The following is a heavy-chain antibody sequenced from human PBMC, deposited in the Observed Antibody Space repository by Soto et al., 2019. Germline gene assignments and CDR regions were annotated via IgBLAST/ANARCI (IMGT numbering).Heavy chain of an antibody. CDR3: AKDSFEGITLVRVARLFYYCYGMDV. CDR2: ISGSGGST. J-gene: IGHJ6*02. CDR1: GFTFSSYA. D-gene: IGHD3-10*01. V-gene: IGHV3-23*01. Sequence: GGSLRLSCAASGFTFSSYAMSWVRQAPGKGLEWVSAISGSGGSTYYADSVKGRFTISRDNYKNTLYLQMNSLRAEVTAVYDCAKDSFEGITLVRVARLFYYCYGMDVWGQGTTVTVSS.